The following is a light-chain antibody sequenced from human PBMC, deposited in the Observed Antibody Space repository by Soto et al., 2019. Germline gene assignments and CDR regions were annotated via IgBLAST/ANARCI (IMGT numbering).Light chain of an antibody. CDR3: QQYSSSPLT. J-gene: IGKJ4*01. CDR1: QSVSSSA. Sequence: ELVWSQSPGTLSLSPGERATLSGRASQSVSSSALAWYQQKPGQAHRRLIYGAYSRATGIPDRFSGSGSGTDFTLTISRMEPEDFAVYHCQQYSSSPLTFGGGTEVDI. V-gene: IGKV3-20*01. CDR2: GAY.